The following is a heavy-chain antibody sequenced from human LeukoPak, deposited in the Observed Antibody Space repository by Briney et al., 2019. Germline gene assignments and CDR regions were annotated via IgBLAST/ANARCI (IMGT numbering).Heavy chain of an antibody. J-gene: IGHJ4*02. CDR2: INPSGGST. Sequence: ASAKVSCKASGYTFTSFYMHWVRQAPGQGLEWMGIINPSGGSTSYAQKFQGRVTMTRDVSTSTVYMELSSLRSEDTAVYYCARDLFGGGFWGQGTLVTVSS. CDR3: ARDLFGGGF. CDR1: GYTFTSFY. V-gene: IGHV1-46*01. D-gene: IGHD3-16*01.